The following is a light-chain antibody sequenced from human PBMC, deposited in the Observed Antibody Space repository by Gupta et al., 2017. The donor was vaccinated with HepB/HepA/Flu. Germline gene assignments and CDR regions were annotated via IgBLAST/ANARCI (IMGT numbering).Light chain of an antibody. J-gene: IGKJ1*01. CDR2: GAS. CDR1: QSVSSN. CDR3: QQYNNWPRT. V-gene: IGKV3-15*01. Sequence: EIVMTQPPATLSVSPGERATLSCRASQSVSSNLAWYQQKPGQAPRLLIYGASTRATGIPASFSGSGSGTEFTLTISSLQSEDFAVYYCQQYNNWPRTFGQGTKVEIK.